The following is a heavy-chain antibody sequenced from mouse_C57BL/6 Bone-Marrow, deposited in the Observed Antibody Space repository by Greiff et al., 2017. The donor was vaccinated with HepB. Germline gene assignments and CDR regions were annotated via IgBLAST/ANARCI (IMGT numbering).Heavy chain of an antibody. D-gene: IGHD2-5*01. Sequence: QVQLQQPGAELVRPGTSVKLSCKASGYTFTSYWMHWVKQRPGQGLEWIGVIDPSDSYTNYNQKFKGKATLTVDTSSSTAYMQLSSLTSEDSAVYYGARTIVTTYYFDYWGQGTTLTVSS. CDR1: GYTFTSYW. V-gene: IGHV1-59*01. CDR2: IDPSDSYT. J-gene: IGHJ2*01. CDR3: ARTIVTTYYFDY.